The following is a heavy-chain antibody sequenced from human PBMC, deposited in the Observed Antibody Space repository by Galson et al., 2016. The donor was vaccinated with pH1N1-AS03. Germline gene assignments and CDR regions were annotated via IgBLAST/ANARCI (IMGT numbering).Heavy chain of an antibody. D-gene: IGHD6-6*01. J-gene: IGHJ5*02. CDR3: ATDSGRSSSIWFDP. Sequence: SLRLSCAATGFTVSSGYHMSWVRQAPGKGLEWVSVIHPGGDTYNADSVKGRFTISRDNFENMVYLQMNSLRPEDTAVYYCATDSGRSSSIWFDPWGQGTLVTVTS. V-gene: IGHV3-66*02. CDR1: GFTVSSGY. CDR2: IHPGGDT.